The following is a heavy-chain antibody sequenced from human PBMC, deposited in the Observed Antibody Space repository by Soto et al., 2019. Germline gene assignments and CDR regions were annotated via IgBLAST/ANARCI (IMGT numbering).Heavy chain of an antibody. D-gene: IGHD3-3*01. CDR2: INPNSGAT. Sequence: ASVKVSCKASGYTFTGYFIHWVRQAPRQGLEWVGYINPNSGATKYAPRFQGRVTMTSDTSIRTAYMDLSNLRSDDTAVYYCARGGGTILAPLSWGPGTLVTVSS. J-gene: IGHJ5*02. CDR3: ARGGGTILAPLS. V-gene: IGHV1-2*02. CDR1: GYTFTGYF.